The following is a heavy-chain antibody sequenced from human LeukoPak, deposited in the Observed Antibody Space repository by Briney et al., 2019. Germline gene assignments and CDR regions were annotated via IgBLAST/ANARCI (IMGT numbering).Heavy chain of an antibody. D-gene: IGHD1-26*01. Sequence: PSGTLSLTCTVSGGSISRYYWSWIRQPPGKGLEWIGYIYYSGSTNYNPSLKSRVTMSVDTSKNQFSLKLSSVTAADTAVYYCARDSRPTEATYYYYYMDVWGKGTTVTISS. CDR3: ARDSRPTEATYYYYYMDV. J-gene: IGHJ6*03. V-gene: IGHV4-59*01. CDR1: GGSISRYY. CDR2: IYYSGST.